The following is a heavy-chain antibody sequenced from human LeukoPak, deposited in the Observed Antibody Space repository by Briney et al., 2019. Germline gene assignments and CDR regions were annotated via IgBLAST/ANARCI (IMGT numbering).Heavy chain of an antibody. CDR2: ISSTSSTI. J-gene: IGHJ6*02. CDR1: GFTFSSYS. D-gene: IGHD3-10*01. V-gene: IGHV3-48*04. Sequence: PGGSLRLSCAASGFTFSSYSMNWVRQAPGKGLEWVSYISSTSSTIYYADSVKGRFTISRDNAKNSLYLQMNSLRAEDTAVYYCARENGLEGLWFGELRRDGMDVWGQGTTVTVSS. CDR3: ARENGLEGLWFGELRRDGMDV.